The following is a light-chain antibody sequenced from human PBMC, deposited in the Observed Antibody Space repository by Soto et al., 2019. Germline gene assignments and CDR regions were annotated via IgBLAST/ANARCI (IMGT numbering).Light chain of an antibody. CDR1: SSNIGAGYD. V-gene: IGLV1-40*01. Sequence: QSVLTQPPSVSGAPGQRVTISCTGSSSNIGAGYDVHWYQQLPGTAPKLLIYGNSNRPSGVPDRFSGSKSGTSASLAITGLQGEDEADYYWQSYDSSLSGWVFGGGTKLTVL. J-gene: IGLJ3*02. CDR3: QSYDSSLSGWV. CDR2: GNS.